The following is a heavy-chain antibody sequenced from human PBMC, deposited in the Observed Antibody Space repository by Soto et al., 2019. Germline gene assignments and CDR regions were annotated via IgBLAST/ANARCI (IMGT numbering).Heavy chain of an antibody. D-gene: IGHD6-19*01. CDR3: ARSVRKGSPSHDAFDI. CDR2: ISGYNGNT. CDR1: GCTFSSYV. Sequence: GASVKVSCKASGCTFSSYVITWVRQAPGQGLEWMGWISGYNGNTEYVENLQGRFAMTTDTITSTAYMELRSLRSDDTAIYYCARSVRKGSPSHDAFDIWG. V-gene: IGHV1-18*04. J-gene: IGHJ3*02.